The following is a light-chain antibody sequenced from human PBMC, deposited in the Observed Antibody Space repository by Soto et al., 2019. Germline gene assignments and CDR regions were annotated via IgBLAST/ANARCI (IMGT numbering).Light chain of an antibody. Sequence: EIVLTQSPATLSLSPGERATLSCRASQSVSSSYLDWYQQKPGQAPRLLIYGASSRATGIPDRFSGSGSGTDFTLIISRLEPEDFAVYYCHQYGSSPWTFGQGTKVDIK. CDR1: QSVSSSY. CDR2: GAS. J-gene: IGKJ1*01. V-gene: IGKV3-20*01. CDR3: HQYGSSPWT.